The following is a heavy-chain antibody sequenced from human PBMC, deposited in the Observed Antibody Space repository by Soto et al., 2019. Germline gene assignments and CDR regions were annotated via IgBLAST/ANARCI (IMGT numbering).Heavy chain of an antibody. V-gene: IGHV1-69*06. D-gene: IGHD2-2*02. CDR1: GGTFSSYA. CDR2: IIPIFGTA. CDR3: AREYCSSTSCYRPHGEFDY. Sequence: SVKVSCKASGGTFSSYAISWVRQAPGQGLEWMGGIIPIFGTANYAQKFQGRVTITADKPTSTAYMELSSLRSEDTAVYYCAREYCSSTSCYRPHGEFDYWGQGTLVTVSS. J-gene: IGHJ4*02.